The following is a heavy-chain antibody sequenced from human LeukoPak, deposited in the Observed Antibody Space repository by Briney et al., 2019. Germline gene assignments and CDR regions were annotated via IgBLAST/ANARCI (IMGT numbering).Heavy chain of an antibody. V-gene: IGHV4-61*02. CDR2: IYTSGST. CDR1: GGSISSGSYY. D-gene: IGHD3-16*02. Sequence: PSETLSLTCTVSGGSISSGSYYWSWIRQPAGKGLEWIGRIYTSGSTNYNPSLKSRVTISVDTSKNQFSLKLSSVTAADTAVYYCAREGGDYVWGSYRPYVDYWGQGTLVTVSS. CDR3: AREGGDYVWGSYRPYVDY. J-gene: IGHJ4*02.